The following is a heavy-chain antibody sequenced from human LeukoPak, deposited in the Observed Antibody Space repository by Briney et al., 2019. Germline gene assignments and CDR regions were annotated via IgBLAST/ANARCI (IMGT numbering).Heavy chain of an antibody. Sequence: ASVKVSCKASGYTFTGYCMHWVRQAPGQGLEWMGWINPNSGGTNYAQKFQGRVTMTRDTSISPAYMELSRLRSDDTAVYYCASEVAAAGTSYYYGMDVWGQGTTVTVSS. J-gene: IGHJ6*02. D-gene: IGHD6-13*01. CDR2: INPNSGGT. CDR3: ASEVAAAGTSYYYGMDV. V-gene: IGHV1-2*02. CDR1: GYTFTGYC.